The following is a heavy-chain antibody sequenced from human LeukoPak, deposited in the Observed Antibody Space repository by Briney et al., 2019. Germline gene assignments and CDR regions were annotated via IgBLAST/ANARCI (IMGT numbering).Heavy chain of an antibody. D-gene: IGHD2-2*01. J-gene: IGHJ5*02. CDR2: IYTSGST. CDR1: GGSISSYY. V-gene: IGHV4-4*07. Sequence: PSETLSLTCTVSGGSISSYYWSWIRQPAGKGLEWIGRIYTSGSTNYNPSLKSRVTMSVDTSKNQFSLKLSSVTAADTAVYYCARDGYIVVVPAAPSAPPNWFDPWGQGTLVTVSS. CDR3: ARDGYIVVVPAAPSAPPNWFDP.